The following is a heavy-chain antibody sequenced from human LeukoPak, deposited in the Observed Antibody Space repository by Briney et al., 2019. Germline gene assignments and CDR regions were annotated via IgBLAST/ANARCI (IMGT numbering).Heavy chain of an antibody. CDR1: GGSISSNNDH. J-gene: IGHJ4*02. CDR2: IYYSGST. CDR3: ATSWQWLVQRSGKHDY. Sequence: SETLSLTCTVSGGSISSNNDHWGWIRQPPGKGLEWIGTIYYSGSTYYNPSLKSRVTISVDTSKNQFSLKLSSVTAADTAVYYRATSWQWLVQRSGKHDYWGQETLVTVSS. D-gene: IGHD6-19*01. V-gene: IGHV4-39*01.